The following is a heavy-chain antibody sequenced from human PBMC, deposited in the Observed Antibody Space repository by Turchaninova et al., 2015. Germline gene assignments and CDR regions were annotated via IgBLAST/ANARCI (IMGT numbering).Heavy chain of an antibody. V-gene: IGHV1-2*06. J-gene: IGHJ5*02. Sequence: QVQLVQSGAEVKKPGASVKVSCKASGYTFTRYYMPWVRQAPGKGLEWMERNNTNSGDTNYAKKFQGRVTMTRDTSINTAYREVSGLTSDDTAVYYCARGFESQPNWCDPWGQGTLVTVSS. CDR1: GYTFTRYY. D-gene: IGHD1-1*01. CDR3: ARGFESQPNWCDP. CDR2: NNTNSGDT.